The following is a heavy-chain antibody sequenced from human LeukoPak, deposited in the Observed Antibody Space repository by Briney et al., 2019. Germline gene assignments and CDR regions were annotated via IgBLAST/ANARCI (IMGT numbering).Heavy chain of an antibody. CDR2: INPNSGGT. CDR3: ARETETQSAEYFQH. Sequence: GASVKVSCKASGYTFTGYYMHWVRQAPGQGLEWMGWINPNSGGTNYAQKFQGRVTMTRDTSISTAYMELSRLRSDDTAVYYCARETETQSAEYFQHWGQGTLVTVSS. D-gene: IGHD1-14*01. CDR1: GYTFTGYY. V-gene: IGHV1-2*02. J-gene: IGHJ1*01.